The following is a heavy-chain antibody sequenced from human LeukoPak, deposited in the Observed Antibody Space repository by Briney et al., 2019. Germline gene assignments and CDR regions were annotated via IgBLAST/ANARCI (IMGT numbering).Heavy chain of an antibody. Sequence: GASVKVSCRASGYTFTNYYMHWVRQAPGQGLEWMGIINPSGGSTTYAQKFQDRATMTRDMSTSTVYMELSSLRSEDTAVYFCARASSSIAALALTFTDYYYMDVWGKGTTVTVSS. D-gene: IGHD6-6*01. CDR3: ARASSSIAALALTFTDYYYMDV. CDR2: INPSGGST. J-gene: IGHJ6*03. CDR1: GYTFTNYY. V-gene: IGHV1-46*01.